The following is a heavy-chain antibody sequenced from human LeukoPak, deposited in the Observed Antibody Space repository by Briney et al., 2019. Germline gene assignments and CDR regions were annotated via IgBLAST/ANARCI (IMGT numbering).Heavy chain of an antibody. CDR1: GYTFTGYY. D-gene: IGHD3-22*01. Sequence: ASVKVSCKASGYTFTGYYMHWVRQAPGQGLEWMGWINPNSGGTNYAQKFQGRVTMTRDTSISTAYMELSRLRSDDTAVYYCARGRPDRDSRKYDVFDIWGQGTMVTVSS. J-gene: IGHJ3*02. CDR2: INPNSGGT. V-gene: IGHV1-2*02. CDR3: ARGRPDRDSRKYDVFDI.